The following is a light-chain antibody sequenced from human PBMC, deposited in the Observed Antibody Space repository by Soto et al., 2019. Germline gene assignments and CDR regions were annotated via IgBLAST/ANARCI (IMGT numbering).Light chain of an antibody. J-gene: IGLJ2*01. CDR1: SSDVGGYNY. CDR3: RSYTTTSTLGV. CDR2: EVS. Sequence: QSVLTQPACVSGSPGQSITLSCSGTSSDVGGYNYVSWYQQHPGKAPKLMIYEVSNRPSGVSNRFSGSKSGNTASLTISGLQADDEADYYCRSYTTTSTLGVFGGGTKVTVL. V-gene: IGLV2-14*01.